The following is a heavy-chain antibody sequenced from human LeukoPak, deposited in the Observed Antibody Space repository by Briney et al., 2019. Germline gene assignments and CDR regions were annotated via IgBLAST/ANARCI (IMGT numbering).Heavy chain of an antibody. Sequence: PSQTLSLTCTVSGGSISSGGYYWSWIRQPPGKGLGWMGYIYYSGSTNYNPSLKSRVTISVDTSKNQFSLKLSSVTAADTAVYYCARMGLSGWYPNAFDIWGQGTMVTVSS. CDR2: IYYSGST. CDR3: ARMGLSGWYPNAFDI. J-gene: IGHJ3*02. CDR1: GGSISSGGYY. V-gene: IGHV4-30-4*08. D-gene: IGHD6-19*01.